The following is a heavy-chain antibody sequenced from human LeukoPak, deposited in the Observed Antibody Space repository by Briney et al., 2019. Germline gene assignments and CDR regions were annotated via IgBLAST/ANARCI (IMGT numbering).Heavy chain of an antibody. V-gene: IGHV3-23*01. CDR3: AKGSQQWLGSNDALDI. Sequence: GGSLRLSCAASGFTFSSYAMSWVRQAPGKGLEWVSAISGSGGSTYYADSVKGRFTISRDNSKNTLYLQMNSLRAEDTAVYYCAKGSQQWLGSNDALDIWGQGTMVTVSS. CDR2: ISGSGGST. D-gene: IGHD6-19*01. CDR1: GFTFSSYA. J-gene: IGHJ3*02.